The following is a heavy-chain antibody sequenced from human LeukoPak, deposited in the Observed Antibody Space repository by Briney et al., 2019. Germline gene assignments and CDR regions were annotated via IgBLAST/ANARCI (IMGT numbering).Heavy chain of an antibody. CDR2: INPGGSST. Sequence: GGSLRLSCAASGFTFSSYWMHWVRQVPGKGLVWVSRINPGGSSTAYADSVKGRFTISRDNAKNTLYLQMDSLRAEGTAIYYCARSSQADDYWGLGTLVTVSS. V-gene: IGHV3-74*01. J-gene: IGHJ4*02. CDR1: GFTFSSYW. D-gene: IGHD6-13*01. CDR3: ARSSQADDY.